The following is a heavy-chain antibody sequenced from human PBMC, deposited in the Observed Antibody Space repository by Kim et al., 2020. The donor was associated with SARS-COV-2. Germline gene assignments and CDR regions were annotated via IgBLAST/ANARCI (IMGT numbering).Heavy chain of an antibody. CDR3: ARDHGSSWYPTLDY. J-gene: IGHJ4*02. CDR2: IYYSGST. Sequence: SETLSLTCTVSGGSISSYYWSWIRQPPGKGLEWIGYIYYSGSTNYNPSLKSRVTISVDTSKNQFSLKLSSVTAADTAVYYCARDHGSSWYPTLDYWGQGTLVTVSS. V-gene: IGHV4-59*01. D-gene: IGHD6-13*01. CDR1: GGSISSYY.